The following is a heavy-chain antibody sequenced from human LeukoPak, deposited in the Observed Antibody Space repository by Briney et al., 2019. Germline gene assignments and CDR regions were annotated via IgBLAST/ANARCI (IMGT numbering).Heavy chain of an antibody. CDR3: ARGRRWSGSYFPYDY. CDR2: IYYSGST. V-gene: IGHV4-59*12. J-gene: IGHJ4*02. Sequence: SETLSLTCTVSGGSISSYYWSWIRQPPGKGLEWIGYIYYSGSTNYNPSLKSRVTISVDTSKNQFSVKLSSVTAADTAVYYCARGRRWSGSYFPYDYWGQGTLVTVSS. D-gene: IGHD1-26*01. CDR1: GGSISSYY.